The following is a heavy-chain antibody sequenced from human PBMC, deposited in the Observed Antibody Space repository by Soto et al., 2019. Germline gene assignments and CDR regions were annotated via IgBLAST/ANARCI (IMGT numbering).Heavy chain of an antibody. CDR1: GGSSSGLNYF. V-gene: IGHV4-39*07. CDR3: ARAFVVTMVRGVITLNWFDP. CDR2: MYYSGST. Sequence: PSETLSLTCTVSGGSSSGLNYFWSWIRQPPGRGLEWIGSMYYSGSTYYNPSLKSRVTISVDTSKNQFSLKLSSVTAADTAVYYCARAFVVTMVRGVITLNWFDPWGQGTLVTVSS. D-gene: IGHD3-10*01. J-gene: IGHJ5*02.